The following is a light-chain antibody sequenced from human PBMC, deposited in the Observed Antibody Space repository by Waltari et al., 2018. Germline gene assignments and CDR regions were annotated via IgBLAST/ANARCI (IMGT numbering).Light chain of an antibody. CDR2: DVS. J-gene: IGLJ2*01. Sequence: QSALTQPASVSGSPGQSVTIFCAGTSTDVGGYNSVSLYQEHPGQAPRVIIYDVSDRPSGVSDRFSGSKSGNTASLTISGLQAEDEADYYCSSQSSNDVVLFGGGTKLTVL. CDR1: STDVGGYNS. V-gene: IGLV2-14*01. CDR3: SSQSSNDVVL.